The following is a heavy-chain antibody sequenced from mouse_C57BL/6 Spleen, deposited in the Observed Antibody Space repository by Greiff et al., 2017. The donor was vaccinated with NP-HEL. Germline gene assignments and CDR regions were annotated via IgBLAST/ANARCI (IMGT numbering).Heavy chain of an antibody. Sequence: VQLQQPGAELVMPGASVKLSCKASGYTFTSYWMHWVKQRPGQGLEWIGEIDPSDSYTNYNQKFKGKSTLTVDKSSSTAYMQLSSLTSEDSAVYYCARVDSSGYVGYFDYWGQGTTLTVSS. CDR3: ARVDSSGYVGYFDY. J-gene: IGHJ2*01. CDR1: GYTFTSYW. D-gene: IGHD3-2*02. CDR2: IDPSDSYT. V-gene: IGHV1-69*01.